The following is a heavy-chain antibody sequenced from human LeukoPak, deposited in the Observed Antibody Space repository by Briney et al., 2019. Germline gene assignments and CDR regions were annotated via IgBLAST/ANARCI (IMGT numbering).Heavy chain of an antibody. CDR3: ARTGKLAAAAFDI. Sequence: GGSLRLSCAASGFTFSNYAMSWVRQAPGKGLEWVSTISGSGGSTYYADSVKGRFTISRDNAKNSLYLQMNSLRAEDTAVYYCARTGKLAAAAFDIWGQGTMVTVSS. V-gene: IGHV3-23*01. D-gene: IGHD6-13*01. CDR1: GFTFSNYA. J-gene: IGHJ3*02. CDR2: ISGSGGST.